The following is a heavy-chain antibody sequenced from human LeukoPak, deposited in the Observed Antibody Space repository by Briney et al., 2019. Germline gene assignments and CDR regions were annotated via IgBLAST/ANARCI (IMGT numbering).Heavy chain of an antibody. J-gene: IGHJ4*02. CDR2: INSEGGTT. CDR1: GFTFSTYW. D-gene: IGHD3-10*01. Sequence: GGSLRLSCGASGFTFSTYWMHWVRHAPGKGLVWVSGINSEGGTTTYADSVKGRFTISRDNAKNTLYLQMNNLRAEDTAIYYCATDSYVSGSYYRLFYWGQGTLVTVSS. CDR3: ATDSYVSGSYYRLFY. V-gene: IGHV3-74*01.